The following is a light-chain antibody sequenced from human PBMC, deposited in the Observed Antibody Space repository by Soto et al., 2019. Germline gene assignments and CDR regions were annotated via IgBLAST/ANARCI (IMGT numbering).Light chain of an antibody. CDR2: AAS. CDR3: QLANTFSRIA. CDR1: QGIGNW. Sequence: DIQMTQSPSSVSASVGDTVSITCRSSQGIGNWLAWYQHKPGKGPKLLIYAASRLQSGVPSRFSGGGYGADFTLTISILQSEDFAIYYCQLANTFSRIAFGKGTRLEIK. V-gene: IGKV1-12*01. J-gene: IGKJ5*01.